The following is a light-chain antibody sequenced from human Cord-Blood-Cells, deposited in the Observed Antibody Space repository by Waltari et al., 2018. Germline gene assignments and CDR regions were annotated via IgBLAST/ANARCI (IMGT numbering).Light chain of an antibody. V-gene: IGLV2-14*01. Sequence: SALTQPASVSGSPGQSITISCTGTSSDGGGYNYVSWYQQHPGKAPKLRIYDVSNRPSGVSNRFSGSKSGNTASLTISGLQAEDEADYYCSSYTSSSTRVFGGGTKLTVL. J-gene: IGLJ2*01. CDR1: SSDGGGYNY. CDR3: SSYTSSSTRV. CDR2: DVS.